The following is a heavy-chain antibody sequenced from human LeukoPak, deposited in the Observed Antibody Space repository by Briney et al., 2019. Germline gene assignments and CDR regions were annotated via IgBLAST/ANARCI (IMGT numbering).Heavy chain of an antibody. Sequence: GASVKVSCKASGYTFTDYYMHWVRQAPGQGLEWMGWINPNSGGTNYAQKFQGRVTMTRDTSISTAYMELSRLTSDDTAVYYCARGVAGPYYYYYMDVWGRGTTVTVS. D-gene: IGHD6-19*01. CDR1: GYTFTDYY. CDR3: ARGVAGPYYYYYMDV. CDR2: INPNSGGT. V-gene: IGHV1-2*02. J-gene: IGHJ6*03.